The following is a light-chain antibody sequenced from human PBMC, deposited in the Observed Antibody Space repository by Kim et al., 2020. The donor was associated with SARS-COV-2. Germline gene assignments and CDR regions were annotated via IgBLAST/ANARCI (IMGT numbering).Light chain of an antibody. CDR2: QDS. J-gene: IGLJ1*01. CDR3: QAWDSSTSV. Sequence: SYELTQPPSVSVSPGQTASITCSGDKLGDKYACWYQQKPGQSPVLVIYQDSKRPSGIPERFSGSNSGNTATLTISGPQAMDEADYCCQAWDSSTSVFGT. CDR1: KLGDKY. V-gene: IGLV3-1*01.